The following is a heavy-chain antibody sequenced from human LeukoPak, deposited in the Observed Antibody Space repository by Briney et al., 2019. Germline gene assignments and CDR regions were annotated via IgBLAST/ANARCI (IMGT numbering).Heavy chain of an antibody. Sequence: GGSLRLSCAASGFTFSSYGMHWVRQAPGKGLEWVTVISFDGRDEYYADSVKGRFTISRDNSKNTLYLQMNSLRAEDTAVYYCAKTGRIAVAGTVYWGQGTLVTVSS. J-gene: IGHJ4*02. CDR3: AKTGRIAVAGTVY. CDR2: ISFDGRDE. D-gene: IGHD6-19*01. V-gene: IGHV3-30*18. CDR1: GFTFSSYG.